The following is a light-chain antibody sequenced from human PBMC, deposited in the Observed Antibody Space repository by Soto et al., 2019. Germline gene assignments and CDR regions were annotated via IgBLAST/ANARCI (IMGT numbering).Light chain of an antibody. CDR1: QGVGRY. J-gene: IGKJ4*01. Sequence: EIVLTQSPVTPSLSPGERATLSCRASQGVGRYFAWYQQKPGQAPSLLIPDASSWATGIPSTFSGGGSGTDFTLTITSLELEDFALYYCQQCSGQPSTFGGGTRVDIK. V-gene: IGKV3-11*01. CDR3: QQCSGQPST. CDR2: DAS.